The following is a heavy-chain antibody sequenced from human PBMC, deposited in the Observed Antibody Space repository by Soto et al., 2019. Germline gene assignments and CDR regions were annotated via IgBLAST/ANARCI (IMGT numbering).Heavy chain of an antibody. CDR1: GFTFSSYA. CDR3: ARVTPGTTVSSGYLVDY. J-gene: IGHJ4*02. D-gene: IGHD3-22*01. CDR2: ISYDGSNK. Sequence: GGSLRLSCAASGFTFSSYAMHWVRQAPGKGLEWVAVISYDGSNKYYADSVKGRFTISRDNSKNTPYLQMNSLRAEDTAVYYCARVTPGTTVSSGYLVDYWGQGTLVTVSS. V-gene: IGHV3-30*04.